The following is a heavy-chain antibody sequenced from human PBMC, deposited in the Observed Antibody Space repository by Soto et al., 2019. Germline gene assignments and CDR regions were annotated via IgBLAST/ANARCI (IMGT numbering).Heavy chain of an antibody. Sequence: GGSLSLSCAASGFTFSSYGMHLVRQAPGKGLEWVAVISYDGSNKYYADSVKGRFTISRGNSKNTLYLQMNSLRAEDTAVYYCAKDLGYCSSTSCYSGAHWFDPWGQGTLVTVSS. V-gene: IGHV3-30*18. D-gene: IGHD2-2*01. J-gene: IGHJ5*02. CDR1: GFTFSSYG. CDR2: ISYDGSNK. CDR3: AKDLGYCSSTSCYSGAHWFDP.